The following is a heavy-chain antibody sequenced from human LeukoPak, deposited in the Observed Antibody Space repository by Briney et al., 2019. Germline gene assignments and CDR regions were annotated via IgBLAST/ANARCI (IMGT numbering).Heavy chain of an antibody. CDR2: IYHSGST. CDR1: GGSISSGGYY. Sequence: PSQTLSLTCTVSGGSISSGGYYWSWIRQPPGKGLEWIGYIYHSGSTYYNPSLKSRVTISVDRSKNQFSLKLSSVTAADTAVYYCARTDIVLMVYATEYYFDYWGQGTLVTVSS. J-gene: IGHJ4*02. D-gene: IGHD2-8*01. V-gene: IGHV4-30-2*01. CDR3: ARTDIVLMVYATEYYFDY.